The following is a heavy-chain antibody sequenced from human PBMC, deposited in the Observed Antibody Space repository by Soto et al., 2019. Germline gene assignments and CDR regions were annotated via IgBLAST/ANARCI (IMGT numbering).Heavy chain of an antibody. Sequence: GGSLRLSGSASGFTIGTNYMSWVRQAPGKGLEWVSVIYGGGSTYYAESVRGRFTMSRDNSKNTVSLQMNSLTGADTAVYFCVRGGWTEWFDPWGQGTLVTVSS. CDR1: GFTIGTNY. CDR3: VRGGWTEWFDP. V-gene: IGHV3-53*01. CDR2: IYGGGST. D-gene: IGHD2-15*01. J-gene: IGHJ5*02.